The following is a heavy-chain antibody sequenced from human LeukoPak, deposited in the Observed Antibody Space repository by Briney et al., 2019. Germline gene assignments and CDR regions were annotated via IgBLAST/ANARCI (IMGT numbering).Heavy chain of an antibody. CDR3: AKDEDIVLLYYFDY. CDR1: GFTFSNYA. Sequence: GGSLRLSCAASGFTFSNYAISWVRQAPGKGLEWVSAISGSGGSTYYADSVKGRFTISRDNPKNTLYLQMNSLRAEDTAVYYCAKDEDIVLLYYFDYGGQGTLVTVSS. D-gene: IGHD2-8*01. J-gene: IGHJ4*02. CDR2: ISGSGGST. V-gene: IGHV3-23*01.